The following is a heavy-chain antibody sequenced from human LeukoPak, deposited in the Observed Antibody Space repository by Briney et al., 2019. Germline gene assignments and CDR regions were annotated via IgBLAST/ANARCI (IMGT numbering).Heavy chain of an antibody. CDR2: ISPYNGNT. CDR1: GYTFTNYG. Sequence: AASVKVSCKASGYTFTNYGISWVRQAPGQGLEWMGWISPYNGNTNYAQKLQGRVTMTTDTSTTTAYMDLRSLTSDDTAVYYCARDRFLWGLGNWFDLWGQGTLVTVTS. CDR3: ARDRFLWGLGNWFDL. J-gene: IGHJ5*02. D-gene: IGHD3-3*01. V-gene: IGHV1-18*01.